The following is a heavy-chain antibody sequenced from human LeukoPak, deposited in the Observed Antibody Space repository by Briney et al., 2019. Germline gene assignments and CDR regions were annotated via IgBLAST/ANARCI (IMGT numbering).Heavy chain of an antibody. J-gene: IGHJ6*02. CDR1: GGTFSSYA. Sequence: ASVKVSCKASGGTFSSYAISWVRQAPGQGLEWMGRIIPILGIANYAQKFQGRVTITADKSTSTAYMELSSLRSEDTAVYYCARGFWAVDYYGMDVWGQGTTVTVSS. D-gene: IGHD3-16*01. CDR3: ARGFWAVDYYGMDV. CDR2: IIPILGIA. V-gene: IGHV1-69*04.